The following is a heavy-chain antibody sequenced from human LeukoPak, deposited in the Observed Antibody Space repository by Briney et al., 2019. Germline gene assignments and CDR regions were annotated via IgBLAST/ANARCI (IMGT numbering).Heavy chain of an antibody. D-gene: IGHD5-12*01. CDR1: GYSISSSHF. Sequence: PSETLSLTCTVSGYSISSSHFWTWIRQPPGKGLEWIGYISDSGSTTYSPSLKSRVTISVDKSKNQFSLKLSSVTAADTAVYYCARMTYDPHGVDVWGKGTTVTVSS. J-gene: IGHJ6*04. CDR2: ISDSGST. V-gene: IGHV4-59*11. CDR3: ARMTYDPHGVDV.